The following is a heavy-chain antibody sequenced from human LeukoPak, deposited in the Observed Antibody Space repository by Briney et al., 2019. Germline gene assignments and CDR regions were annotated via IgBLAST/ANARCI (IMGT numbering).Heavy chain of an antibody. V-gene: IGHV4-39*01. Sequence: TSETLSLTCTVSGGSISTSRYYWGWIRQPPGKGLEWIGSIYYSGSTYYSPSLSSRLTISVDTSKNQFSLTLTSVTAADTAVYYCASHSVQHWLDPWGQGTLVTVSS. CDR1: GGSISTSRYY. J-gene: IGHJ5*02. CDR2: IYYSGST. CDR3: ASHSVQHWLDP. D-gene: IGHD1-1*01.